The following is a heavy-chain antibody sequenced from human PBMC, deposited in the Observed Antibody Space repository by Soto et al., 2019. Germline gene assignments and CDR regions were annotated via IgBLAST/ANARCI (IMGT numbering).Heavy chain of an antibody. CDR2: ISGSGGST. CDR3: WGLYCSSNSCPYYYMDV. J-gene: IGHJ6*03. V-gene: IGHV3-23*01. CDR1: GFTFSSYA. D-gene: IGHD2-2*01. Sequence: EVQLLESGGGLVQPGGSLRLSCAASGFTFSSYAMSWVRQAPGKGLEWVSAISGSGGSTYYADSVKGRFTISRDNSKNTLYLQMNSLRAEDTAVYYCWGLYCSSNSCPYYYMDVWGKGTTVTVSS.